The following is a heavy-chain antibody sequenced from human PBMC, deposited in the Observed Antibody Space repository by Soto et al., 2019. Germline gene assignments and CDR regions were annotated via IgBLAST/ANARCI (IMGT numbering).Heavy chain of an antibody. V-gene: IGHV3-15*01. CDR2: IKSKTDGGTT. J-gene: IGHJ4*02. D-gene: IGHD6-6*01. CDR3: TTGLRYSSSSDY. CDR1: GFTFSNAW. Sequence: EVQLVESGGGLVKPGGSLRLSCAASGFTFSNAWMSWIRQAPGKGLEWVGRIKSKTDGGTTDYAAPVKGRFTISRDDSKNTLYLQMNSLKTEDTAVYYCTTGLRYSSSSDYWGQGTLVTVSS.